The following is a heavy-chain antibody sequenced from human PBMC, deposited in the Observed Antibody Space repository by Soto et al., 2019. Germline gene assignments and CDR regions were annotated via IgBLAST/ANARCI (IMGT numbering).Heavy chain of an antibody. V-gene: IGHV3-21*01. J-gene: IGHJ3*02. CDR2: ISSSSSYI. D-gene: IGHD1-1*01. Sequence: PGGSLRLSCAASGFTFSSYSMNWVRQAPGKGLEWVSSISSSSSYIYYADSVKGRFTISRDNAKNSLYLQMNSLRAEDTAVYYCARVQLRNYDAFDIWGQGTMVTVSS. CDR1: GFTFSSYS. CDR3: ARVQLRNYDAFDI.